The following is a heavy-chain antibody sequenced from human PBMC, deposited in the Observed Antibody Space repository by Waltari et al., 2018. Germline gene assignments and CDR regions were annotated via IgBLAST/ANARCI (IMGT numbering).Heavy chain of an antibody. CDR2: INPKTGDT. V-gene: IGHV1-2*02. CDR1: GYTFTDSY. CDR3: ATLSTA. Sequence: QVQLVQSGAEVKPPGASVRLSCKTSGYTFTDSYLHWVRQVPGQGLEWLAWINPKTGDTYYAQRYRGRVTVTMDTSISSVFMEMQRLTYDDTAVYYCATLSTAWGQGTLVTVSS. J-gene: IGHJ1*01.